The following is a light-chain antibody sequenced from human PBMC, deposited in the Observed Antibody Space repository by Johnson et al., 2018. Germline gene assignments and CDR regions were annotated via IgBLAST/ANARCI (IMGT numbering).Light chain of an antibody. J-gene: IGLJ1*01. V-gene: IGLV1-51*02. CDR2: ENN. CDR1: SSNIGNNY. CDR3: GTWDSSLSAGNV. Sequence: QSVLTQPPSVSAAPGQKVTISCSGSSSNIGNNYVSWYQQLPGTAHKLLIYENNKRPSGIPDRFSGSKSGTSATLGITGLQTGDEAVYYCGTWDSSLSAGNVFGTGTKVTVL.